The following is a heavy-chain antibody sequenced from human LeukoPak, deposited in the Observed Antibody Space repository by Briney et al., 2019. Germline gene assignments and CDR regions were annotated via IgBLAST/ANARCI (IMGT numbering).Heavy chain of an antibody. D-gene: IGHD1-26*01. J-gene: IGHJ4*02. CDR2: INPNSGGT. Sequence: ASVKVSCKASGYTFTGYYMHWVRQAPGQGLEWMGWINPNSGGTKYAQKFQGRVTMTRDPSISTAYMELSRLRFDDTAVYYCARDAWLVGATNLYYFDHWGQGTPVTVSS. CDR1: GYTFTGYY. CDR3: ARDAWLVGATNLYYFDH. V-gene: IGHV1-2*02.